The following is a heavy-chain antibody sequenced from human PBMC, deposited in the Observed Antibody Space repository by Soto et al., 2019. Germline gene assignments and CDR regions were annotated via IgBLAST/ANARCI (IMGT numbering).Heavy chain of an antibody. CDR1: GFTFGDYA. Sequence: PGGSLRLSCTASGFTFGDYAMSWFRQAPGKGLEWVGFIRSKAYGGTTEYAASVKGRFTISRDDSKSIAYLQMNSLKPEDTAVYYCTLYGGGWFDYWGQGTLVTVSS. CDR2: IRSKAYGGTT. CDR3: TLYGGGWFDY. D-gene: IGHD2-15*01. V-gene: IGHV3-49*03. J-gene: IGHJ4*02.